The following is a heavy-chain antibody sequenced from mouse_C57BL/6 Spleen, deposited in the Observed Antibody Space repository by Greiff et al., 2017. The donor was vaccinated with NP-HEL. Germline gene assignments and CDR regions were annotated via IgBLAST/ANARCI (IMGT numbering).Heavy chain of an antibody. CDR2: IYPRSGNT. CDR3: ARRYGSSYFDY. CDR1: GYTFTSYG. J-gene: IGHJ2*01. V-gene: IGHV1-81*01. D-gene: IGHD1-1*01. Sequence: QVQLKQSGAELARPGASVKLSCKASGYTFTSYGISWVKQRTGQGLEWIGEIYPRSGNTYYNEKFKGKATLTADKSSSTAYMELRSLTSEDSAVYFCARRYGSSYFDYWGQGTTLTVSS.